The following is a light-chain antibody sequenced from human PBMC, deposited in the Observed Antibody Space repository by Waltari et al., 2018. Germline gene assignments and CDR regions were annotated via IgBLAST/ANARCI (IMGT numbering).Light chain of an antibody. CDR2: DYT. V-gene: IGLV1-40*01. J-gene: IGLJ2*01. CDR3: QSYDGSLRAVV. Sequence: QSVLTQPPSVSGAPGQRVTISCTGSSSNIGAGYHLHWYQHLPGTAPKLLINDYTNRPSGVPDRFSGSKSCTSASRAITGLQPEDEADYFCQSYDGSLRAVVFGGGTKLTVL. CDR1: SSNIGAGYH.